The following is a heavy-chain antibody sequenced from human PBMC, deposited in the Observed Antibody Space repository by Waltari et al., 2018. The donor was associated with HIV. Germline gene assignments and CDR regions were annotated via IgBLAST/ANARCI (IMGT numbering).Heavy chain of an antibody. CDR1: GFTFGDYA. CDR3: STARVLLWFGDIGMDV. Sequence: EVQLVESGGGLVKPGRSLRLSCTASGFTFGDYAMSWFRQAPGKGLEWVGFIRSKAYGGTTEYAASVKGRFTSSRDDAKSIAYLQMNSLKTEDTAVYYCSTARVLLWFGDIGMDVWGQGTTVTVSS. V-gene: IGHV3-49*05. D-gene: IGHD3-10*01. J-gene: IGHJ6*02. CDR2: IRSKAYGGTT.